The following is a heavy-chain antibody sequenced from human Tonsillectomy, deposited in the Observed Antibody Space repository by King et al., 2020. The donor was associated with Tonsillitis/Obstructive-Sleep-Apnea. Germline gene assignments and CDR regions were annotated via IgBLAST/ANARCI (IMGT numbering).Heavy chain of an antibody. D-gene: IGHD5-18*01. Sequence: QLVQSGAEVKKPGSSVKVSCKASGGTFSSYAISWVRQAPGQGLEWMGGIIPILDIANYAQKFQGRVTITADKPTSTAYMELSSLRSEDTAVYYCARSPGYSYGPELYYDGMDVWGQGTTVTVSS. V-gene: IGHV1-69*10. CDR2: IIPILDIA. J-gene: IGHJ6*02. CDR1: GGTFSSYA. CDR3: ARSPGYSYGPELYYDGMDV.